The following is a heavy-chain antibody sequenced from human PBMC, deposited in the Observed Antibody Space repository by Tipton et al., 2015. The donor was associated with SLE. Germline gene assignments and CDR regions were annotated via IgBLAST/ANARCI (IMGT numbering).Heavy chain of an antibody. D-gene: IGHD4-17*01. CDR2: IYYSGST. Sequence: TLSLTCTVSGGSISSYYWSWIRQPPGKGLEWIGYIYYSGSTNYNPSLKSRVTISVDTSKNQFSLKLSSVTAADTAVYYCARDYGDFDAFDIWGQGTMVTVFS. CDR3: ARDYGDFDAFDI. CDR1: GGSISSYY. J-gene: IGHJ3*02. V-gene: IGHV4-59*01.